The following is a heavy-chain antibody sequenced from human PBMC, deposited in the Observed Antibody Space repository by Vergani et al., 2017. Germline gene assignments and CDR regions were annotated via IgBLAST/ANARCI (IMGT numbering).Heavy chain of an antibody. Sequence: VQLVQSGAEVRKPGASAKVSCKASGYIFSSYYMSWVRQAPGQGLEWVGIINPSGGGASYAQKFQGRVTMTRDTSTNTFYMELSSLRSDDTAVYYCTRGSSSDYWCQGTLVTVSS. CDR1: GYIFSSYY. V-gene: IGHV1-46*03. D-gene: IGHD6-6*01. CDR3: TRGSSSDY. J-gene: IGHJ4*02. CDR2: INPSGGGA.